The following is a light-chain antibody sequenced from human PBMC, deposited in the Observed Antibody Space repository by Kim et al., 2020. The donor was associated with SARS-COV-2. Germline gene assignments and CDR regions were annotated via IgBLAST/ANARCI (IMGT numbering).Light chain of an antibody. J-gene: IGKJ1*01. V-gene: IGKV1-9*01. CDR2: AAS. CDR1: QGISSY. Sequence: ASVGDRVTITCRASQGISSYLAWYQQKPGKAPKLLIYAASTLQSGVPSRFSGSGSGTEFTLTISSLQPEDFATYYCQQLNSYPWTFGQGTKVEIK. CDR3: QQLNSYPWT.